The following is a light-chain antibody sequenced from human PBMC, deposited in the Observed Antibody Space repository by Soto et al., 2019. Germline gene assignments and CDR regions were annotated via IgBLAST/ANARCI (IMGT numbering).Light chain of an antibody. V-gene: IGKV2-28*01. J-gene: IGKJ5*01. Sequence: DIVLTQSPLSLPVTPGEPASISCRSSQSILHSNGYNYLDWYLQKPWQAPQLLIYFGSNRASGFPERFSGSGAGTDVTLKISRVEAEDVGVYYCMQAPETFGQGTRLEIK. CDR2: FGS. CDR1: QSILHSNGYNY. CDR3: MQAPET.